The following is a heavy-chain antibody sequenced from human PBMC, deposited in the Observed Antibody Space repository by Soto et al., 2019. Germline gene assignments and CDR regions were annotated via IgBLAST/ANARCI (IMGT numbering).Heavy chain of an antibody. D-gene: IGHD3-10*01. J-gene: IGHJ2*01. CDR3: ARKVSGSTGRPDLWYFDL. V-gene: IGHV3-23*01. CDR1: GFTFSGYA. CDR2: ISGGGDAT. Sequence: EVQLLDSGGGLVLPGGSLRLSCAASGFTFSGYALTWVRQAPGKGLEWVSAISGGGDATFYADSVKGRFTISRDNSKNTLYLQMNTLRAEDTAVYYCARKVSGSTGRPDLWYFDLWGRGTLVTVSS.